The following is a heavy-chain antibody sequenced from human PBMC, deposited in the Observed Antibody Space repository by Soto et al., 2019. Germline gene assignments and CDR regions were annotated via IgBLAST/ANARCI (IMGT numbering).Heavy chain of an antibody. V-gene: IGHV3-30*04. CDR3: ARDGPPGGYNWVYYFDY. J-gene: IGHJ4*02. D-gene: IGHD5-12*01. CDR1: GFTFSSYA. Sequence: GGSLRLSCAASGFTFSSYAMHWVRQAPGKGLEWVAVISYDGSNKYYADSVKGRFTISRDNSKNTLYLQMNSLRAEDTAVYYCARDGPPGGYNWVYYFDYWGQGTLVTVSS. CDR2: ISYDGSNK.